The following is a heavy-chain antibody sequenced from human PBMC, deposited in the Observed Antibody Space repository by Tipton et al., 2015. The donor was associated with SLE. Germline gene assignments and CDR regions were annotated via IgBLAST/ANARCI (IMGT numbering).Heavy chain of an antibody. J-gene: IGHJ4*02. Sequence: TLSLTCTVSGGSISSYYWSWIRQPPGKGLEWIGYIYYSGSTNYNPSLKRRVTISVDTSKNQFSLKLSSVTAADTAVYYCAVYSLEGGFDYWGQGTLVTVSS. V-gene: IGHV4-59*01. CDR3: AVYSLEGGFDY. D-gene: IGHD3-3*01. CDR1: GGSISSYY. CDR2: IYYSGST.